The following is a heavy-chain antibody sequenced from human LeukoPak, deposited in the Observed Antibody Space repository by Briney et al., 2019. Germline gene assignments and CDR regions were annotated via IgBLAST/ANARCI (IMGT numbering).Heavy chain of an antibody. Sequence: GGSLRLSCAASGFTFSSYGMHWVRQAPGKGLEWVAFIRYDGSNKYYADSVKGRFTISRDNSKNTLYLQMNSLRAEDTAVYYCAKAFGTTVTHLYGFDYWGQGTLFTVSS. J-gene: IGHJ4*02. D-gene: IGHD4-17*01. CDR2: IRYDGSNK. V-gene: IGHV3-30*02. CDR1: GFTFSSYG. CDR3: AKAFGTTVTHLYGFDY.